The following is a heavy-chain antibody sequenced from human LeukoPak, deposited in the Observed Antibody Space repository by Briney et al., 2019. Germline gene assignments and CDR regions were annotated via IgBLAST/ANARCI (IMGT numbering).Heavy chain of an antibody. J-gene: IGHJ6*02. CDR1: GFTFSSYA. CDR3: ARDRRSVVVAATRYYYYGMDV. Sequence: GGSLRLSCAASGFTFSSYAMHWVRQAPGKGLEWVAVISYDGSNKYYADSVKGRFTISRDNSKDTLYLQMNSLRAEDTAVYYCARDRRSVVVAATRYYYYGMDVWGQGTTVTVSS. V-gene: IGHV3-30-3*01. CDR2: ISYDGSNK. D-gene: IGHD2-15*01.